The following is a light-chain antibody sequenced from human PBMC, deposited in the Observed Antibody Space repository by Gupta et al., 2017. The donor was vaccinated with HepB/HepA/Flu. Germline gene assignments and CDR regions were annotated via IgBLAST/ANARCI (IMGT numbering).Light chain of an antibody. CDR2: GAS. CDR3: QQYGSSFPIT. Sequence: EIVLTQSPGILSLSPGERATLSCRASQTVSSRYFAWYQQKPGQAPRVLIYGASSRATGIPDRFSGSGSGTDFTLTISRLEPEDVAVYYCQQYGSSFPITFGQGTRLDI. V-gene: IGKV3-20*01. J-gene: IGKJ5*01. CDR1: QTVSSRY.